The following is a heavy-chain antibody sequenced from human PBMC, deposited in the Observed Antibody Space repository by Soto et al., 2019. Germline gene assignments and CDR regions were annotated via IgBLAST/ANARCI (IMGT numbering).Heavy chain of an antibody. Sequence: QITLKESGPTLVKPTQTLTLTCTFSGFSLSTSGVGVGWIRQPPGKALEWLALIYWDDDKRYSPSLKSRLTITKDTSKNQVVLTMTNMDPVDTATYYGAHRDGYILNGGFDYWGQGTLVTVSS. CDR1: GFSLSTSGVG. V-gene: IGHV2-5*02. CDR3: AHRDGYILNGGFDY. CDR2: IYWDDDK. J-gene: IGHJ4*02. D-gene: IGHD3-16*01.